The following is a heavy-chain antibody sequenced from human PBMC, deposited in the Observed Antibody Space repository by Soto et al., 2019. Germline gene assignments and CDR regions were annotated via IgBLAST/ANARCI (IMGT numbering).Heavy chain of an antibody. V-gene: IGHV3-7*01. D-gene: IGHD3-3*01. CDR3: AREAPYDFWSGVMPGYYYGMDV. CDR1: GFSFSSYW. Sequence: EVQLVESGGGLVQPGGSLRLSCAASGFSFSSYWMSWVRQAPGKGLEWVANIKQHGSEKYYVDSVKGRFTISRDNAKNSRELRMNSLRAEDTAVYCCAREAPYDFWSGVMPGYYYGMDVWGQGTTVTVSS. CDR2: IKQHGSEK. J-gene: IGHJ6*02.